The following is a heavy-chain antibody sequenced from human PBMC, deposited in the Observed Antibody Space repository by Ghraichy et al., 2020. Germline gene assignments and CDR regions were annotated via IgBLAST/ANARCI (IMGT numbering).Heavy chain of an antibody. CDR1: GGSISRSTYY. D-gene: IGHD6-13*01. V-gene: IGHV4-39*01. J-gene: IGHJ4*02. Sequence: SETLSLTCTVSGGSISRSTYYWGWIRQPPGKGLEWIGSIYYTWRTFRNPSLKSRVTISVDTSKNQFSLRLTSVTAADTAVYYCARHAADSSWYSYYVYYWGQGTLVTVCS. CDR3: ARHAADSSWYSYYVYY. CDR2: IYYTWRT.